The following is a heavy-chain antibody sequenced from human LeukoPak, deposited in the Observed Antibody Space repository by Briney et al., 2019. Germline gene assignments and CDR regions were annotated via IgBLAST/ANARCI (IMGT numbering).Heavy chain of an antibody. J-gene: IGHJ4*02. Sequence: TLSLTCTVSGGSISTYYWSWVRQPPGKGLEWIGYIYSSGSTNYNPSLKTRVTMSVDTSKNQFSLKLSSVTAADTAVYYCARQLTHFWSGYRYFDYWGQGTLVTVSS. V-gene: IGHV4-59*08. D-gene: IGHD3-3*02. CDR2: IYSSGST. CDR1: GGSISTYY. CDR3: ARQLTHFWSGYRYFDY.